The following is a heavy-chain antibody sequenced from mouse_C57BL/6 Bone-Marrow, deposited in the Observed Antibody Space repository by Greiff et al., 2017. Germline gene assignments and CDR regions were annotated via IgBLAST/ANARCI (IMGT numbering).Heavy chain of an antibody. CDR2: IWRGGST. D-gene: IGHD4-1*01. Sequence: VHLVESGPGLVQPSQSLSITCTVSGFSLTSYGVHWVRQSPGKGLEWLGVIWRGGSTDYNAAFMSRLSITKDNSKSQVFFKMNSLQADDTAIYYCAKNAGTGYFDDWGKGTTLTVSS. CDR1: GFSLTSYG. V-gene: IGHV2-5*01. J-gene: IGHJ2*01. CDR3: AKNAGTGYFDD.